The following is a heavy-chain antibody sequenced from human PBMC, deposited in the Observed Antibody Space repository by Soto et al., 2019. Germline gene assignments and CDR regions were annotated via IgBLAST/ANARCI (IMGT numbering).Heavy chain of an antibody. CDR1: GFIFSDYS. Sequence: GGSLRLSCAASGFIFSDYSMHWVRQAPGMGLVSVSRIITDGSRTTYADFVKGRFTISRDNAENTLYPQMNSLGADDTAVYYCVREDAYHFDPWGQGTLVTVSS. CDR2: IITDGSRT. J-gene: IGHJ5*02. CDR3: VREDAYHFDP. D-gene: IGHD2-21*01. V-gene: IGHV3-74*01.